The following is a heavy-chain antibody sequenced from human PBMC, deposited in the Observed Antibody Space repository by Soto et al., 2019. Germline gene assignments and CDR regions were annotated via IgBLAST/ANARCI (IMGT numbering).Heavy chain of an antibody. V-gene: IGHV3-64*01. CDR1: GFTFSSYA. J-gene: IGHJ4*02. CDR2: ISPDGGNT. Sequence: GGALRLSCAASGFTFSSYAMHWVRQAPGKGLEFVSAISPDGGNTYYANSVKGRFTISRDNSKSTLYLQMGSLRAEDLAIYYYAIGQPSAHFDYCGQGLLVTVSS. CDR3: AIGQPSAHFDY.